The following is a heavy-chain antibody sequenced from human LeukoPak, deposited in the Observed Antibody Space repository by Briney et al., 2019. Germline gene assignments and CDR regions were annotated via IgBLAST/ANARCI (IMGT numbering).Heavy chain of an antibody. D-gene: IGHD6-13*01. CDR3: AKLIAAAGNFDY. V-gene: IGHV3-30*18. Sequence: GGSLRLSCAASGFTFSSYGMRWVRQAPGKGLEWVAVISYDGSNKYYADSVKGRFTISRDNSKSTLYLQMNSLRAEDTAVYYCAKLIAAAGNFDYWGQGTLVTVSS. J-gene: IGHJ4*02. CDR2: ISYDGSNK. CDR1: GFTFSSYG.